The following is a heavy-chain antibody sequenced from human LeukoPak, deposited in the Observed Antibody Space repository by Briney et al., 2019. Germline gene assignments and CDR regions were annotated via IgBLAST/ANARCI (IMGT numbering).Heavy chain of an antibody. Sequence: DSVKGRFTISRDNSKNTLYLQMNSLRAEDTAVYYCARGQQSGSYYYYGMDVWGQGTTVTVSS. CDR3: ARGQQSGSYYYYGMDV. V-gene: IGHV3-30*01. D-gene: IGHD1-26*01. J-gene: IGHJ6*02.